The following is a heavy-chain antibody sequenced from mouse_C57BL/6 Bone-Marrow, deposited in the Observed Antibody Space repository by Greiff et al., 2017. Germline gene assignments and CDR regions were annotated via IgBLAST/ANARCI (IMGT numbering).Heavy chain of an antibody. V-gene: IGHV6-3*01. J-gene: IGHJ3*01. D-gene: IGHD2-4*01. CDR3: TYYDYDGAWFAY. CDR2: IRLKSDNYAT. Sequence: EVKLVESGGGLVQPGGSMKLSCVASGFTFSNYWMNWVRQSPEKGLEWVAQIRLKSDNYATHYAESVKGRFTISRDDSKSSVYLQMNNLRAEDTGIYYCTYYDYDGAWFAYWGQGTLVTVSA. CDR1: GFTFSNYW.